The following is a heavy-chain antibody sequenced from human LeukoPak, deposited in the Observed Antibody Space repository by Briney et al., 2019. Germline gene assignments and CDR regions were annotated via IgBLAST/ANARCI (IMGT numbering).Heavy chain of an antibody. D-gene: IGHD3-3*01. CDR1: GYTFTSYD. V-gene: IGHV1-8*01. Sequence: ASVKVSCKAPGYTFTSYDINWVRQATGQGLEWMGWMNPNSGNTGYAQKFQGRVTMTRNTSISTAYMELSSLRSEDTAVYYCARGPWGGFLEWFATTYGMDVWGQGTTVTVSS. CDR2: MNPNSGNT. CDR3: ARGPWGGFLEWFATTYGMDV. J-gene: IGHJ6*02.